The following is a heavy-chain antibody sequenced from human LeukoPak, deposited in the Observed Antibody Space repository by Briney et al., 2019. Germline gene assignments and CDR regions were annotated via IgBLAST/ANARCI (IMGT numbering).Heavy chain of an antibody. J-gene: IGHJ1*01. CDR2: IYTSGST. CDR1: GGSVSSGSYY. CDR3: ARGKVEYYDFWSGYSEYFQH. D-gene: IGHD3-3*01. V-gene: IGHV4-61*02. Sequence: PSETLSLTCTVSGGSVSSGSYYWSWIRQPAGKGLEWIGRIYTSGSTNYNPSLKSRVTISVDTSKNQFPLKLSSVTAADTAVYYCARGKVEYYDFWSGYSEYFQHWGQGTLVTVSS.